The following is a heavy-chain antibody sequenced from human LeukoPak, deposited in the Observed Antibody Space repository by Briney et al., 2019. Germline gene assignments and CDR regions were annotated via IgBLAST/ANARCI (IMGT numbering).Heavy chain of an antibody. V-gene: IGHV4-39*07. CDR1: GGSISSSSYY. CDR2: IYYSGST. D-gene: IGHD4-17*01. CDR3: AREQGHDYGDFKTYAFDI. J-gene: IGHJ3*02. Sequence: SETLSLTCTVSGGSISSSSYYWGWIRQPPGKGLEWIGSIYYSGSTYYNPSLKSRVTISVDTSKNQFSLKLSSVTAADTAVYYCAREQGHDYGDFKTYAFDIWGQGTMVTVSS.